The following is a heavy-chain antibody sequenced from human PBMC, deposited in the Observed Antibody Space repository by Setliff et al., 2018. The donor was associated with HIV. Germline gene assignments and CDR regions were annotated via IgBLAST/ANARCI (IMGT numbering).Heavy chain of an antibody. Sequence: GASVKVSCKASGYTFTSYAMHWVRQAPGQRLEWMGWINAGNGNTKYSQKFQGRVTITRDTSASTAYMELSSLRSEDTAVYYCARVRGDYYDSSGYWDAFDIWGQGTMVTVSS. CDR1: GYTFTSYA. CDR3: ARVRGDYYDSSGYWDAFDI. V-gene: IGHV1-3*01. D-gene: IGHD3-22*01. CDR2: INAGNGNT. J-gene: IGHJ3*02.